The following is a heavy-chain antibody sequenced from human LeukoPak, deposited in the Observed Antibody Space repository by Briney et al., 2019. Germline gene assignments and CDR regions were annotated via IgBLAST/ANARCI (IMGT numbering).Heavy chain of an antibody. CDR3: AKDREGYYYYMDV. CDR2: IRYDGSNK. V-gene: IGHV3-30*02. CDR1: GFTFSSCG. Sequence: GGSLRLSCAASGFTFSSCGMHWVRQAPGKGLEWVAFIRYDGSNKYYADSVKGRFTISRDNSKNTLYLQMNSLRAEDTAVYYCAKDREGYYYYMDVWGKGTTVTISS. J-gene: IGHJ6*03.